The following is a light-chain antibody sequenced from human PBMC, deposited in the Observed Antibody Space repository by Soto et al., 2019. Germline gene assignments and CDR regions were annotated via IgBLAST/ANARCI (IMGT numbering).Light chain of an antibody. CDR2: VAS. V-gene: IGKV1-39*01. Sequence: DLQMTQSPLSLSASVGDSVTITCRASQSITSYLSWYQIQSGKAPKLLIYVASNLQSGVPSRFSGTGSGTDFTLTISSLQPEDLGTYYCQQSYSSPLTFGGGTKVEIK. CDR1: QSITSY. J-gene: IGKJ4*01. CDR3: QQSYSSPLT.